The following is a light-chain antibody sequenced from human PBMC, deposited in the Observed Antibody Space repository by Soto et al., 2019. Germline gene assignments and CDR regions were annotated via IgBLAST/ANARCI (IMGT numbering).Light chain of an antibody. J-gene: IGLJ1*01. CDR1: SGDGGDYDY. CDR3: SSYTDSSNYV. CDR2: DVS. Sequence: QSALTQPRSVSGSPGQSVTISCTGTSGDGGDYDYVSWYQQHPGKAPKLLVYDVSKRPSGVPDRFSGSRSGNTASLTISGLQAEDEADYYCSSYTDSSNYVFGTGTKVTVL. V-gene: IGLV2-11*01.